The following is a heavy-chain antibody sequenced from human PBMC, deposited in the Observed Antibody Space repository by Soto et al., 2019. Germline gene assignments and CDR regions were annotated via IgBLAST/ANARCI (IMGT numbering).Heavy chain of an antibody. D-gene: IGHD3-3*01. Sequence: VASVKVSCKASGYTFTSYGISWVRQAPGQGLEWMGWISAYNGNTNYAQKLQGRVTMTTDTSTSTAYMELRSLRSDDTAVYYCARGDAGPITIFGVVQQFDYWGQGTLVTVSS. CDR3: ARGDAGPITIFGVVQQFDY. CDR2: ISAYNGNT. V-gene: IGHV1-18*01. J-gene: IGHJ4*02. CDR1: GYTFTSYG.